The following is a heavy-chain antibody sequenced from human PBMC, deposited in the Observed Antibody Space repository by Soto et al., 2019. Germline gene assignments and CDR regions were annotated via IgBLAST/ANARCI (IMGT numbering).Heavy chain of an antibody. V-gene: IGHV1-69*13. J-gene: IGHJ4*02. CDR2: IIPLFATP. CDR3: ASQFDNDRPGYYYAF. D-gene: IGHD3-22*01. CDR1: GGTFNKYS. Sequence: ASVKVSCKASGGTFNKYSIDWVRQAPGQGPEWVGGIIPLFATPNYAQKFQGRVTITADEVTNTVYMDLRSLTSEDTGVYYCASQFDNDRPGYYYAFCGQGTQVTGSS.